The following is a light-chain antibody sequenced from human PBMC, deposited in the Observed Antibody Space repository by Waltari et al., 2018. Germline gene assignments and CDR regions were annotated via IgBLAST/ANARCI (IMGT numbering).Light chain of an antibody. CDR3: QQYHSYPRT. Sequence: DIHMTQSPSTLPASVGDRVTIRCRASQSIGGWFAWDQQKPGKAPEHLIYEASSLQSGVPSRFSGSGSGTEFILTIGSLQPDDFATYYCQQYHSYPRTFGQGTKVEI. J-gene: IGKJ1*01. CDR1: QSIGGW. V-gene: IGKV1-5*03. CDR2: EAS.